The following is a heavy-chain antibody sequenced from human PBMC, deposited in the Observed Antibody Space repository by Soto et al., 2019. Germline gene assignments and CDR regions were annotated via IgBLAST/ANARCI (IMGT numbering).Heavy chain of an antibody. CDR1: ESTVSRDW. Sequence: EVHLVESGGGLVQTGGSLRLSCAIFESTVSRDWMNWVRQAPGKGLEWVAHINQDGSEKYYVDSVKGRFTISRDNAKKSLYLQMNGRWPADTAMYYCSGGVGDAFWGQGTLVTVSS. D-gene: IGHD1-26*01. V-gene: IGHV3-7*04. CDR2: INQDGSEK. J-gene: IGHJ4*02. CDR3: SGGVGDAF.